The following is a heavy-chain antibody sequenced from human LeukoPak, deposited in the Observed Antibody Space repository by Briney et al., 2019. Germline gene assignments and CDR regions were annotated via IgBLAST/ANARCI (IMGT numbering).Heavy chain of an antibody. D-gene: IGHD2-2*01. CDR1: GGTFSSYA. Sequence: ASVKVSCKASGGTFSSYAISWVRRAPGQGLEWMGGIIPIFGTANYAQKFQGRVTITADESTSTAYMELSSLRSEDTAVYYCATTATPLVVPAAPYYYYGMDVWGKGTTVTVSS. CDR2: IIPIFGTA. J-gene: IGHJ6*04. V-gene: IGHV1-69*13. CDR3: ATTATPLVVPAAPYYYYGMDV.